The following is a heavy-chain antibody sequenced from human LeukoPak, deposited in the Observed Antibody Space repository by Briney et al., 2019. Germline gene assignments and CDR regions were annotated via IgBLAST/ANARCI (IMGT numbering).Heavy chain of an antibody. CDR3: AKDIYPENYGMDV. CDR2: ITATSGSL. V-gene: IGHV3-48*01. CDR1: NFSFGYYG. J-gene: IGHJ6*02. Sequence: PGGSLRLSCTGSNFSFGYYGMDWVRQTPGKGREWLSYITATSGSLYYADSVKGRFTVSRDNSKNTLYLQMNSLRAEDTAVYYCAKDIYPENYGMDVWGQGTTVAVSS. D-gene: IGHD3-3*02.